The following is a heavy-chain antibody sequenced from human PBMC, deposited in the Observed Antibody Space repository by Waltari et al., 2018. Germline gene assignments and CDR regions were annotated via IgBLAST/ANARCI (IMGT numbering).Heavy chain of an antibody. CDR1: GYTFTSYY. Sequence: QVQLVQSGAEVKKPGASVKVSCKASGYTFTSYYMHWVRQAPGQGLAWMGINDPSGGSTSYAQKFQGRVTMTRDTSTSTVYMELSSLRSEDTAVYYCARGGHYYDSRGTRGGMDVWGQGTTVTVSS. V-gene: IGHV1-46*01. CDR2: NDPSGGST. J-gene: IGHJ6*02. D-gene: IGHD3-22*01. CDR3: ARGGHYYDSRGTRGGMDV.